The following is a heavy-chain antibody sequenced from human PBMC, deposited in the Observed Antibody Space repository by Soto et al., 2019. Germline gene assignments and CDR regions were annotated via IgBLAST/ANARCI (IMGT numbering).Heavy chain of an antibody. V-gene: IGHV4-59*08. CDR1: GGSLKDYY. CDR2: VFYSGST. J-gene: IGHJ4*02. CDR3: AKTVSSSWSYHFDN. Sequence: SETLSLTCTVSGGSLKDYYWSWVRQPPGKRLEWIGYVFYSGSTYYNPSLKSRVAMSVDTSKNQFSLTLNSVTAADTAVYYCAKTVSSSWSYHFDNWGQGTPVTVSS. D-gene: IGHD6-13*01.